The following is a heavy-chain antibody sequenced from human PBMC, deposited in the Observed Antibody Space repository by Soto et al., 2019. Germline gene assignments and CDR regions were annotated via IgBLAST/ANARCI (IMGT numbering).Heavy chain of an antibody. Sequence: SETLSLTCTVSGGSISSSSYYWGWIRQPPGKGLEWIGSIYYSGSTYYNPSLKSRVTISVDTSTSTAYMELRSLRSDDTAVYYCATDRQNYGSFDYWGPGTLVTVSS. V-gene: IGHV4-39*02. CDR1: GGSISSSSYY. D-gene: IGHD4-17*01. CDR3: ATDRQNYGSFDY. CDR2: IYYSGST. J-gene: IGHJ4*02.